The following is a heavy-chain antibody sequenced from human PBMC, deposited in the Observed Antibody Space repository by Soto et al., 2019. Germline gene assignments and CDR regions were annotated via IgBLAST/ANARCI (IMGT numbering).Heavy chain of an antibody. V-gene: IGHV1-18*04. CDR2: ISAYNGNT. Sequence: QVQLVQSGAEVKKPGASVKVSCKASGYTFTSYGISWVRQAPGQGLEWMGWISAYNGNTNYAQKLQGRVTMTTDKPTSTAYMELSSLRSEDTAVYYCARGLLDARTGGYYFDYWGQGTLVTVSS. CDR1: GYTFTSYG. J-gene: IGHJ4*02. CDR3: ARGLLDARTGGYYFDY. D-gene: IGHD2-21*02.